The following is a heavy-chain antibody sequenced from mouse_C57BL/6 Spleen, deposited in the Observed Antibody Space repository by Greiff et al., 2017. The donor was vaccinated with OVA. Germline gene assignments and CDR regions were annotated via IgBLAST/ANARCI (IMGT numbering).Heavy chain of an antibody. CDR2: INPSSGYT. D-gene: IGHD4-1*01. J-gene: IGHJ2*01. V-gene: IGHV1-4*01. Sequence: QVQLKESGAELARPGASVKMSCKASGYTFTSYTMHWVKQRPGQGLEWIGYINPSSGYTKYNQKFKDKATLTADKSSSTAYMQLSSLTSEDSAVYYCARSNWAEEKDYFDYWGQGTTLTVSS. CDR3: ARSNWAEEKDYFDY. CDR1: GYTFTSYT.